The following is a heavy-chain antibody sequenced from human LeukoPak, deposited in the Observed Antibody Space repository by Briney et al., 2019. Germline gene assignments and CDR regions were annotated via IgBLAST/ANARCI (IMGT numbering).Heavy chain of an antibody. CDR1: GFTFSSYE. Sequence: GGSLGLSCAASGFTFSSYEMNWVRQAPGKGLEWVSYISSSGSTIYYADSVKGRFTISRDNAKNSLYLQMNSLRAEDTAVYYCARSRYDSSGYYYWWDYWGQGTLVTVSS. J-gene: IGHJ4*02. V-gene: IGHV3-48*03. CDR2: ISSSGSTI. CDR3: ARSRYDSSGYYYWWDY. D-gene: IGHD3-22*01.